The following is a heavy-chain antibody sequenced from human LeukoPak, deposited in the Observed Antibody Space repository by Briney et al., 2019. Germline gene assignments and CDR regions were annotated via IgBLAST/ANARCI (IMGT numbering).Heavy chain of an antibody. D-gene: IGHD6-13*01. CDR3: ARLNVLDSSVLHHFDH. Sequence: SETLSLTCTVSGGSISHYYWSWIRQPPGKGLEWIAYINYSGNTDYNPSLKSRVTISVDTSKNHFSLKLNSVTAADTAVYYCARLNVLDSSVLHHFDHWGQGTLVTFPS. CDR2: INYSGNT. CDR1: GGSISHYY. J-gene: IGHJ4*02. V-gene: IGHV4-59*08.